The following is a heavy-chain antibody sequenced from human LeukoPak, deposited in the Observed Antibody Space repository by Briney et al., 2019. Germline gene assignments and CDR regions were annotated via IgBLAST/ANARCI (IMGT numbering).Heavy chain of an antibody. CDR1: GFTFTNYG. Sequence: ASVKVSGKASGFTFTNYGITWVRQAPGQGLEWMGWINPNSGGTNYAQKFQGRVTMTRDTSLSTAYMELSRLRSDDTAVYYCARLVQLCAPYYFDYWGQGTLVTVSS. CDR3: ARLVQLCAPYYFDY. CDR2: INPNSGGT. J-gene: IGHJ4*02. V-gene: IGHV1-2*02. D-gene: IGHD5-18*01.